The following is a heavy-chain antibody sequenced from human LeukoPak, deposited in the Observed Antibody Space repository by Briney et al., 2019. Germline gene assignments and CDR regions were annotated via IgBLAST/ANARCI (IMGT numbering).Heavy chain of an antibody. CDR1: GYSISSGYY. J-gene: IGHJ4*02. Sequence: SETLSLTCTVSGYSISSGYYWGWFRQPPGKGLEWIGSIYHSGSTNYNPSLKSRVTISVDTSKNQFSLKLSSVTAADTAMYYCARVSRGNSVGGDYWGQGTLVTVSS. D-gene: IGHD4-23*01. V-gene: IGHV4-38-2*02. CDR3: ARVSRGNSVGGDY. CDR2: IYHSGST.